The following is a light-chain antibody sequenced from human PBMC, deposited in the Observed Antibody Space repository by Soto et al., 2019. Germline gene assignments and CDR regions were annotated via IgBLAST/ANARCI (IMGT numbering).Light chain of an antibody. CDR1: SSNIGGNF. J-gene: IGLJ2*01. CDR3: AAWDDSLEGVL. CDR2: MNN. V-gene: IGLV1-47*01. Sequence: QAVLTQPPSASGTPGQTVTISCSGSSSNIGGNFVSWYQHVPGTAPKVLIFMNNQRPSGVPDRFSGSKSGTSAALAISGLRSEDESDYYCAAWDDSLEGVLFGGGTKLTVL.